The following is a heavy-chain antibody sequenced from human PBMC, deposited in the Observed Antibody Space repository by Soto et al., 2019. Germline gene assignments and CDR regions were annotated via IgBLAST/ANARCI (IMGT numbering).Heavy chain of an antibody. V-gene: IGHV3-7*01. CDR2: IKFDGSGI. CDR1: GFTFSVYW. CDR3: ARESEDLTSNFDY. J-gene: IGHJ4*02. Sequence: GGSLRLSCVASGFTFSVYWMSWVRQAPGEGLEWVARIKFDGSGIQYADSVKGRFSISRDNAGNSVYLQMNSLSAEDTAVYYCARESEDLTSNFDYWGQGTLVTVSS.